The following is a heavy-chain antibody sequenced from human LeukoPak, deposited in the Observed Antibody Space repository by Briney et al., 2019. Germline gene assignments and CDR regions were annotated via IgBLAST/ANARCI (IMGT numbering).Heavy chain of an antibody. V-gene: IGHV3-23*01. CDR1: GFTFSSYA. Sequence: GGSLRLSCAASGFTFSSYAMSWVRQAPGKGLEWVSAISGSGGSTYYADSVKGRFTISRDNSNNTLYLQMNSLRAEDTAVYYCAKDPGAFPYFFDSWGQGTLVTVSS. D-gene: IGHD2/OR15-2a*01. J-gene: IGHJ4*02. CDR2: ISGSGGST. CDR3: AKDPGAFPYFFDS.